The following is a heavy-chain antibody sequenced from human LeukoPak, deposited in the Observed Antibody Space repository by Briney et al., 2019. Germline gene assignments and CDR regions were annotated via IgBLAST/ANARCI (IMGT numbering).Heavy chain of an antibody. CDR1: GFSVSSNY. V-gene: IGHV3-66*01. CDR3: ARVKAVFVGDVRRSLPRELDY. CDR2: YYSGGRT. D-gene: IGHD3-16*02. J-gene: IGHJ4*02. Sequence: GGSLRLSCAAAGFSVSSNYMSWVRQAPGKGLEWVSVYYSGGRTYYADSVTGRFTISRDSSKNTVDLQMDSLRADDTATYYCARVKAVFVGDVRRSLPRELDYWGQGVLVTVSS.